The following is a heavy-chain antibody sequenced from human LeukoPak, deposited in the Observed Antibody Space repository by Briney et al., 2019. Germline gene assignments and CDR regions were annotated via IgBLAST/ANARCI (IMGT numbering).Heavy chain of an antibody. Sequence: SETLSLTCTVSGGSISSYYWSWLRQPAGKGLEWIGRIYTSGSTNYNPSLTSRVTMSVDTSKNQFSLKLSSVTAADTAVYYCARLTGTREKNAFDIWGQGTMVTVSS. CDR3: ARLTGTREKNAFDI. CDR2: IYTSGST. J-gene: IGHJ3*02. D-gene: IGHD7-27*01. CDR1: GGSISSYY. V-gene: IGHV4-4*07.